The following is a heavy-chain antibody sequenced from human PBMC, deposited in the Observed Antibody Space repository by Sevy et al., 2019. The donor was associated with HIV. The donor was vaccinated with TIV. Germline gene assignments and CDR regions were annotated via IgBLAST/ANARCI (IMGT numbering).Heavy chain of an antibody. J-gene: IGHJ4*02. CDR3: ATRRGHLSFDY. Sequence: SETLSLPCVVYTGSFSGYYWSWIRQPPGKGLDWIGEINHSGSTNYNPSLKSRVTISADTSKNQFSLKLSAVTAADTAVYYCATRRGHLSFDYWGQGTLVTVSS. CDR2: INHSGST. CDR1: TGSFSGYY. V-gene: IGHV4-34*01.